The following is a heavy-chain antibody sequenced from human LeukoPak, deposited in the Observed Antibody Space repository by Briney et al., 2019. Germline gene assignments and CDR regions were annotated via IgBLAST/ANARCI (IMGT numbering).Heavy chain of an antibody. D-gene: IGHD3-16*01. Sequence: PGGSLRLSCAASGFTFRNYAMMWVDQPPGKGPEWVSGIRDSGGSTYYADSVKGRFTVSRDNSKNTLYLQVNSLRAEDTAIYYCAKDPRASGGHYFDYWGQGTLVTVSS. V-gene: IGHV3-23*01. J-gene: IGHJ4*02. CDR2: IRDSGGST. CDR1: GFTFRNYA. CDR3: AKDPRASGGHYFDY.